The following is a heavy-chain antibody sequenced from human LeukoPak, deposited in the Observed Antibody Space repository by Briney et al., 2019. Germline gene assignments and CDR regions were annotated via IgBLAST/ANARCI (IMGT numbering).Heavy chain of an antibody. CDR1: GFTFSSYW. Sequence: GGSLRLSGAASGFTFSSYWMSWVRQGPGKGLEWVANIKQDGSEKYYVDSVKGRFTISRDNAKNSLYLQMNSLRAEDTAVYYCAQDLKVSMIGCAFDIWGQGTMVTVSS. V-gene: IGHV3-7*03. CDR2: IKQDGSEK. CDR3: AQDLKVSMIGCAFDI. J-gene: IGHJ3*02. D-gene: IGHD3-22*01.